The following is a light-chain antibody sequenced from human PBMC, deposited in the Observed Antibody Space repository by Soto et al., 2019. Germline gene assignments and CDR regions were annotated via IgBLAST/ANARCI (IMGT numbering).Light chain of an antibody. V-gene: IGKV3-20*01. CDR2: GTS. Sequence: EIVLTQSPATLSVSPGERATFSCRASQSVSSNLAWYQQKPGQAPRLLIYGTSNRATGIPDRFTGSGSGTDLTLTISSLEPEDFAVYYCEQYGSSPPSITFGQGTRLEI. J-gene: IGKJ5*01. CDR1: QSVSSN. CDR3: EQYGSSPPSIT.